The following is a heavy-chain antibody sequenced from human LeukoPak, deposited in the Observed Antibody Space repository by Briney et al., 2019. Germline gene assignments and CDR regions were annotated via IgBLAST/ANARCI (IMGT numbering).Heavy chain of an antibody. CDR1: GFTFSSYA. J-gene: IGHJ1*01. D-gene: IGHD2-2*01. CDR3: AKDGGEGYCSSTSCLVGSEFQH. V-gene: IGHV3-23*01. CDR2: ISGSGGST. Sequence: GGSLRLSCAASGFTFSSYAMSWVRQAPGKGLEWVSAISGSGGSTYYADSVKGRFTISRDNSKNTLYLQMNSLRAEDTAVYYCAKDGGEGYCSSTSCLVGSEFQHWGQGTLVTASS.